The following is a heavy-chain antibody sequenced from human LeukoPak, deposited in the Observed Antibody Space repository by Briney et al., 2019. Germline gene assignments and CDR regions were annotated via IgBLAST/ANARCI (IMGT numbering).Heavy chain of an antibody. CDR3: AKSRDGSAWYSGDWYFDL. D-gene: IGHD6-19*01. CDR2: IYGSGGST. Sequence: TGGSLRLSCAASGFTLSSYAMNWVRQAPGKGLEWVSSIYGSGGSTSYADSVKGRFTISRDNSNNTLYLQMNSLRAEDTAVYYCAKSRDGSAWYSGDWYFDLWGRGTLVTVSS. V-gene: IGHV3-23*01. J-gene: IGHJ2*01. CDR1: GFTLSSYA.